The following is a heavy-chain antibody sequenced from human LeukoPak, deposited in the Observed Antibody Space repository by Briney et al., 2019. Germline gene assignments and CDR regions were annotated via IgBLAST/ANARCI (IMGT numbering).Heavy chain of an antibody. J-gene: IGHJ4*02. D-gene: IGHD3-10*01. CDR1: GYTFTGYY. CDR2: INPNSGGT. CDR3: ARDWNVLLWFGEFTN. V-gene: IGHV1-2*02. Sequence: ASVKVSCKASGYTFTGYYMHWVRQAPGQGLEWMGWINPNSGGTNYAQKFQGRVTMTRDTSISTAYMELSRLRSDDTAVYYCARDWNVLLWFGEFTNWGQGTLVIVSS.